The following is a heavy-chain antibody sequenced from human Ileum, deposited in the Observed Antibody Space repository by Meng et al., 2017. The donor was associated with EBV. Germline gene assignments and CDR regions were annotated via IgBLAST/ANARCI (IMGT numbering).Heavy chain of an antibody. CDR1: GFIFTSYA. Sequence: VQLVQSGAKVKKPXXSVKVSXEASGFIFTSYAISWVRQAPGQGLQYMGWISAYNGNTNYAQELQGRVTMTTDTSTSTAYMELRSLRFDDTAVYYCARFYCSSTSCPHVLFDYWGQGTLVTVSS. V-gene: IGHV1-18*01. CDR3: ARFYCSSTSCPHVLFDY. D-gene: IGHD2-2*01. J-gene: IGHJ4*02. CDR2: ISAYNGNT.